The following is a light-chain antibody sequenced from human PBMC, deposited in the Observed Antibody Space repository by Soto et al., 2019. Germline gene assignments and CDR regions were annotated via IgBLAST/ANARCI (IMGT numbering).Light chain of an antibody. V-gene: IGLV2-8*01. CDR2: EVT. CDR3: SSFAGGGNPVL. J-gene: IGLJ2*01. Sequence: QSALTQPPSASGSLGQSVTISCTGTSSDVGGYNYVSWHQHHPGKAPKVMIYEVTKRPPGVPDRFSGSKSGNTASLTVSGLQAEDEADYYCSSFAGGGNPVLLGGGTQLTVL. CDR1: SSDVGGYNY.